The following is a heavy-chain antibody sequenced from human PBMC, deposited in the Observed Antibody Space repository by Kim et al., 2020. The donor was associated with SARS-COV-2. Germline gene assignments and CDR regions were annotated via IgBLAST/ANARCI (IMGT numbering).Heavy chain of an antibody. Sequence: DSVQGRFTVSRDNSKNTLYLHMNSLRAEDTALYFCAKDQSGDYYYYSGMDVWGPGTTVTVSS. V-gene: IGHV3-23*01. J-gene: IGHJ6*02. CDR3: AKDQSGDYYYYSGMDV. D-gene: IGHD1-26*01.